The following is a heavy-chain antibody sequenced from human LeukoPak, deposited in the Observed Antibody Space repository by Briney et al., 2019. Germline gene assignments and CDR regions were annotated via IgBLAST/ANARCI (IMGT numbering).Heavy chain of an antibody. D-gene: IGHD3-22*01. CDR3: ARAPSEIGGYYPEYFRH. CDR1: GFTFSTYW. V-gene: IGHV3-74*01. Sequence: GGSLRLSCAASGFTFSTYWMHWVRQAPGKRLVWVSRIKSDGSTNYADSVKGRFTISRDNAKNTVSLQMNSLRPEDTGVYYCARAPSEIGGYYPEYFRHWGQGTLVTVSS. CDR2: IKSDGST. J-gene: IGHJ1*01.